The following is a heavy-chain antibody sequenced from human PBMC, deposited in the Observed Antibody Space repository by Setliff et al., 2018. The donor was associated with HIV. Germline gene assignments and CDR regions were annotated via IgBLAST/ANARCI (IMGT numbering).Heavy chain of an antibody. CDR1: GGSISSYY. CDR2: IYYSGST. Sequence: PSETLSLTCTVSGGSISSYYWSWIRQPPGKGLEWIGYIYYSGSTNYNPSLKSRVTISVDTSKNQFSLKLSSVTAADTAVYYCARRIIVGAISDVFDIWGQGTLVTVSS. D-gene: IGHD1-26*01. J-gene: IGHJ3*02. V-gene: IGHV4-59*01. CDR3: ARRIIVGAISDVFDI.